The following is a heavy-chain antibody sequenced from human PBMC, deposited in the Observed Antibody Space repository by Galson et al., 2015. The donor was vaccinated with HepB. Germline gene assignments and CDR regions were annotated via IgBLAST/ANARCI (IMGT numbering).Heavy chain of an antibody. J-gene: IGHJ4*02. CDR2: INHSGGST. Sequence: SVKVSCKASGYTFTSYYMHWVRQAPGQGLEWMGIINHSGGSTSYAQKFQGRVTMTRDTSTSTVYMELSSLRSEDTAVYYCARGLRLGELSLSNSFDYWGQGTLVTVSS. CDR3: ARGLRLGELSLSNSFDY. CDR1: GYTFTSYY. D-gene: IGHD3-16*02. V-gene: IGHV1-46*01.